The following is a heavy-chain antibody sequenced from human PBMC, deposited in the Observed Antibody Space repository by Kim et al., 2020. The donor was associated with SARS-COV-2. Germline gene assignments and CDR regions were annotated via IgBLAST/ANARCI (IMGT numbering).Heavy chain of an antibody. Sequence: NHAVKSRVTMSVDTSKNQFSLKLSSVTAADTAVYYCARAGSSSSYNWFDPWGQGTLVTVSS. CDR3: ARAGSSSSYNWFDP. V-gene: IGHV4-4*07. J-gene: IGHJ5*02. D-gene: IGHD6-6*01.